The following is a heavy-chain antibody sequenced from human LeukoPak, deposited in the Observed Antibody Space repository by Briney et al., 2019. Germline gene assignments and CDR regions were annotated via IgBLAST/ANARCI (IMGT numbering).Heavy chain of an antibody. J-gene: IGHJ4*02. CDR3: ARQPYGTYCGGDCYQPYYFDY. Sequence: SDTLSLTCTASGGSISSSSYYWGWIRQPPGKGLEWIGSIYYSGSTHYNPSLKSRVTISVDTSKNQFALKLTSVTAADTAVYYCARQPYGTYCGGDCYQPYYFDYWGKGTLATVSS. V-gene: IGHV4-39*01. D-gene: IGHD2-21*02. CDR1: GGSISSSSYY. CDR2: IYYSGST.